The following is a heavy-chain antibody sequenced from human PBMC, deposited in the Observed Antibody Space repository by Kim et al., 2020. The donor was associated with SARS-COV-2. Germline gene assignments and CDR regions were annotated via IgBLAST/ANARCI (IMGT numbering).Heavy chain of an antibody. D-gene: IGHD4-17*01. CDR1: GFTFRTYW. CDR2: IKEDGSEE. V-gene: IGHV3-7*03. Sequence: GGSLRLSCAASGFTFRTYWMSWVRQAPGKGLECVANIKEDGSEEYYVDSVKGRFTISRDNAKNLLYLQMSSLRGEDTAMYYCARMTRGQEWTYWGQGTL. J-gene: IGHJ4*02. CDR3: ARMTRGQEWTY.